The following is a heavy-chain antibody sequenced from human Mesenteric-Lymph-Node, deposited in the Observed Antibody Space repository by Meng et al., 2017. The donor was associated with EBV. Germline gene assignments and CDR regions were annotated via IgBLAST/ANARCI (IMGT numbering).Heavy chain of an antibody. Sequence: EVQVVESGGGLVQPGGSLRLSCAASGFTFSSYWMHWVRQAPGKGLVWVSRIKSDGSSTNYADSVKGRFTISRDNAKNTLYLQMNSLRAEDMAVYYCVRGGGYYFDYWGQGTLVTVSS. CDR1: GFTFSSYW. CDR2: IKSDGSST. D-gene: IGHD3-16*01. CDR3: VRGGGYYFDY. J-gene: IGHJ4*02. V-gene: IGHV3-74*01.